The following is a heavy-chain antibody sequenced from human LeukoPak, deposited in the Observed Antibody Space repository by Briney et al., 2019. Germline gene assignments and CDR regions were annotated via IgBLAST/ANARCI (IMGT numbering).Heavy chain of an antibody. J-gene: IGHJ4*02. CDR1: GGSISSYY. CDR3: ARQTGYNYGYVDS. Sequence: SETLSLTCTVSGGSISSYYWGWVRQPPGKGLDWIGSIYFSGSDYYNPSLKSRVTISVDTSKNQFSLKLNSVTAADTATYYCARQTGYNYGYVDSWGQGTLVTASS. D-gene: IGHD5-18*01. CDR2: IYFSGSD. V-gene: IGHV4-39*01.